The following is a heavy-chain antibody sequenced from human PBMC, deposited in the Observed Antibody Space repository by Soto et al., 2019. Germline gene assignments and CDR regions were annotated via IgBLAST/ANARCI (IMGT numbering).Heavy chain of an antibody. D-gene: IGHD3-22*01. V-gene: IGHV1-18*01. CDR1: GYTFTSYG. CDR2: ITAYNANT. Sequence: QVQLVQSGAEVKKPGASVKVSCKASGYTFTSYGISWVRQAPGQGLEWMGWITAYNANTNYAQKLQGRVTMTTDTSTSTADMELRRLRSDDTAVYYCATSIFYYDSSGYEHWGQGTLVTVSS. CDR3: ATSIFYYDSSGYEH. J-gene: IGHJ4*02.